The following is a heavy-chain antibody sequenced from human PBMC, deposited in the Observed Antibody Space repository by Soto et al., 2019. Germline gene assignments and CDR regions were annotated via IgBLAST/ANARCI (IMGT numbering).Heavy chain of an antibody. CDR2: LVVGSGNT. CDR1: GFMFTSSA. CDR3: AAVPVLRFLKWLPAYFDY. V-gene: IGHV1-58*01. D-gene: IGHD3-3*01. J-gene: IGHJ4*02. Sequence: ASVKVSCKTYGFMFTSSAVQRVRQARGQRPEWIGWLVVGSGNTHYAQHFQERVTLTRDMSTGTAYMELSSLRSEDTAVYYCAAVPVLRFLKWLPAYFDYWGQGTLVTVSS.